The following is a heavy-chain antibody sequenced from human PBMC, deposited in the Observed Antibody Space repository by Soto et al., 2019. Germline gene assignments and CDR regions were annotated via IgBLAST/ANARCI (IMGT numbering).Heavy chain of an antibody. CDR1: GFTFNSYG. CDR3: ARQRDYYYYGMDV. CDR2: IWYDGSNK. Sequence: QVQLVDSGGGVVQPGRSLRLSCAASGFTFNSYGMHWVRQAPGKGLEWVAVIWYDGSNKYYADSVKGRFTISRDNSKNTRYLQMNSLRAEDTAVYYCARQRDYYYYGMDVWGQGTTVTVSS. J-gene: IGHJ6*02. V-gene: IGHV3-33*01. D-gene: IGHD6-25*01.